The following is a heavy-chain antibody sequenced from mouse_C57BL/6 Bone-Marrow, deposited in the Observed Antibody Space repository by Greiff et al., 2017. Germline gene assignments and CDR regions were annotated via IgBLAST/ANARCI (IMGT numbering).Heavy chain of an antibody. CDR2: INPNNGGT. CDR3: ARRNDYVWFAY. J-gene: IGHJ3*01. D-gene: IGHD2-4*01. V-gene: IGHV1-26*01. Sequence: EVQLQQSGPELVKPGASVKISCKASGYTFTDYYMNWVKQSHGKSLEWIGDINPNNGGTSYNQKFKGKATFTVDKSSSTAYMELRSLTSEDSADYYCARRNDYVWFAYWGQGTLVTVSA. CDR1: GYTFTDYY.